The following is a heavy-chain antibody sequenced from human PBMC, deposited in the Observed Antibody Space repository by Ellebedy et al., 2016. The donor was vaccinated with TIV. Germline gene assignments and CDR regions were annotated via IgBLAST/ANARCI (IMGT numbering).Heavy chain of an antibody. Sequence: AASVKVSCKASGGTFSSYAISWVRQAPGQGLAWMGRIIPILGIANYAQKFQGRVTITEDKSTSTAYMELSSLRSEDTAVYYCAKSGYSSPTHYWYFDLWGRGTLVTVSS. CDR3: AKSGYSSPTHYWYFDL. CDR2: IIPILGIA. CDR1: GGTFSSYA. D-gene: IGHD5-18*01. J-gene: IGHJ2*01. V-gene: IGHV1-69*04.